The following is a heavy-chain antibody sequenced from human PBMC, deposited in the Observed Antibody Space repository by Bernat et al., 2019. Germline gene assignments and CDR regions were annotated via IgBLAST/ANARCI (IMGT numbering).Heavy chain of an antibody. D-gene: IGHD2-21*01. CDR3: ARLSYRRFDP. CDR2: IGSSGSPI. V-gene: IGHV3-11*01. CDR1: GFTFSDHY. J-gene: IGHJ5*02. Sequence: QVQLVESGGGLVKPGESLRLSCGVSGFTFSDHYMSWIRLAPGKGLEWASYIGSSGSPISYADSVQGRFTISRDNAKNSLYLQMNSLRVEDTAVYYCARLSYRRFDPWGQGAVVTVSS.